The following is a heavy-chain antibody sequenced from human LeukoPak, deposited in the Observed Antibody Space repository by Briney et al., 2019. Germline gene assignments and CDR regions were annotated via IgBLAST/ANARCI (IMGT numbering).Heavy chain of an antibody. J-gene: IGHJ5*02. CDR2: INHSGST. D-gene: IGHD3-10*01. CDR3: ARMDALWFRGPGREGHNWFDP. CDR1: GGSFSGYY. Sequence: SETLSLTCAVYGGSFSGYYWSWIRQPPGKGLEWIGEINHSGSTNYNPSLKSRVTISVDTSKNQFSLKLSSVTAADTAVYYCARMDALWFRGPGREGHNWFDPWGQGTLVTVSS. V-gene: IGHV4-34*01.